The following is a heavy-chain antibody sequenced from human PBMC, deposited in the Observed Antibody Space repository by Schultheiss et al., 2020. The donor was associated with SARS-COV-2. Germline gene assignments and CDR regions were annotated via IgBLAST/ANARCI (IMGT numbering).Heavy chain of an antibody. Sequence: SETLSLTCTVSGGSISSGGYYWSWIRQHPGKGLEWIGYIYYSGSTYYNPSLKSRVTISVDTSKNQFSLKLSSVTAADTAVYYCARGYYYDSSGYEPDAFDIWGQGTMVTVSS. D-gene: IGHD3-22*01. J-gene: IGHJ3*02. CDR1: GGSISSGGYY. CDR2: IYYSGST. V-gene: IGHV4-31*03. CDR3: ARGYYYDSSGYEPDAFDI.